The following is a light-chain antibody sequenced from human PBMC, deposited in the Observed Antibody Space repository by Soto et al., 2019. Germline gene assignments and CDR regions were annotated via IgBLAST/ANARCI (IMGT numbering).Light chain of an antibody. V-gene: IGKV1-27*01. Sequence: DIQMTQSPSSLSASVGDRVTITCRASQGISDYLAWYQQKPGKVPKLLIYAASTLQSGVPSRFSGRGSGTDFTLTISSLQPDAGAPYDCQTYHCAPLFTVGPGTKVDIK. CDR2: AAS. J-gene: IGKJ3*01. CDR1: QGISDY. CDR3: QTYHCAPLFT.